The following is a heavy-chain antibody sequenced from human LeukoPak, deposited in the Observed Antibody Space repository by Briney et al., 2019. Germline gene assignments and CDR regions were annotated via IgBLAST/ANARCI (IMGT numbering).Heavy chain of an antibody. CDR1: GDSISSNNYY. V-gene: IGHV4-39*07. CDR2: IFYTGST. CDR3: ARESAWGSYRSEFDY. J-gene: IGHJ4*02. D-gene: IGHD3-16*02. Sequence: SETLSLTCTVSGDSISSNNYYWGWVRQPPGKGLEWIGSIFYTGSTYYNPSLKSRVTISVDSSKNQFSLKLSSVTAADTAVYYCARESAWGSYRSEFDYWGQGTLVTVSS.